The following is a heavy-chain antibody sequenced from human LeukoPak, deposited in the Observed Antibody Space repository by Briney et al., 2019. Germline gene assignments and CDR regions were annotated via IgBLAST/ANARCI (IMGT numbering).Heavy chain of an antibody. D-gene: IGHD3-22*01. J-gene: IGHJ4*02. CDR3: ARGGYYDPSTFDY. Sequence: PSETLSLTCTVSGGSISSGDYYWSWIRQPPGKGLEWIGYIYYSGSTYYNPSLKSRVTISVDTSKNQFSLKLSSVTAADTAVYYCARGGYYDPSTFDYWGQGTLATVSS. V-gene: IGHV4-30-4*01. CDR2: IYYSGST. CDR1: GGSISSGDYY.